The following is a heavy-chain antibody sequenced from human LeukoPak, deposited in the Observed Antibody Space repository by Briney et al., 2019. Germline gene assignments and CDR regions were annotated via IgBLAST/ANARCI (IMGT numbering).Heavy chain of an antibody. J-gene: IGHJ4*02. CDR2: ISGSGGST. D-gene: IGHD4-17*01. CDR1: GFTFSSYG. CDR3: AKSPRGWTTGIFDY. V-gene: IGHV3-23*01. Sequence: PGRSLRLSCAASGFTFSSYGMHWVRQAPGKGLEWVSAISGSGGSTYYADSVKGRFTISRDNSKNTLYLQMNSLRAEDTAVYYCAKSPRGWTTGIFDYWGQGTLVTVSS.